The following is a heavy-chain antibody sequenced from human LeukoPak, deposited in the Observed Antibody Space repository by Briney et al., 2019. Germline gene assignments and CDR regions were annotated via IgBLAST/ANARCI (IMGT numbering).Heavy chain of an antibody. D-gene: IGHD3-10*01. J-gene: IGHJ6*02. Sequence: PGGSLRLSCAASGFTVSSNYMTWVRQAPGKGLEWVTVIYSCGDTYYADSVKGRFTISRDNSKNTLYLQMNSLRAEDTAVYYCARSRVSGSYGMDVWGQGTTVSVSS. CDR2: IYSCGDT. CDR3: ARSRVSGSYGMDV. V-gene: IGHV3-66*01. CDR1: GFTVSSNY.